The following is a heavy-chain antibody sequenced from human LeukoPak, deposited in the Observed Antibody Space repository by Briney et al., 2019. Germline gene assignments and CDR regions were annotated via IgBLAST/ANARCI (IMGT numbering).Heavy chain of an antibody. CDR3: ARDVSPGVGASFDY. CDR2: IIPMFGTA. V-gene: IGHV1-69*13. Sequence: SVKVSCKASGGIFSSYAINWVRQAPGQGLEWMGRIIPMFGTANYAQKFQGRVTITADESTSTAYMELSSLRSEDTAVYYCARDVSPGVGASFDYWGQGTLVTVSS. CDR1: GGIFSSYA. J-gene: IGHJ4*02. D-gene: IGHD1-26*01.